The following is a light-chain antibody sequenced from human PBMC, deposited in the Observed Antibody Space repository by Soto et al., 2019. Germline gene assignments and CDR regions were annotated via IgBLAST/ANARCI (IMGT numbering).Light chain of an antibody. CDR1: SSDVGGYNY. CDR3: TSYTTSSTLA. CDR2: EVS. Sequence: QSVLTQPASVSGSPGQSITISCTGTSSDVGGYNYVSWYQQHPGKVPKLMIYEVSYRPSGVSNRFSGSKSGNTASLTISGLQPEDEAGYYCTSYTTSSTLAFGGGTKLTVL. V-gene: IGLV2-14*01. J-gene: IGLJ3*02.